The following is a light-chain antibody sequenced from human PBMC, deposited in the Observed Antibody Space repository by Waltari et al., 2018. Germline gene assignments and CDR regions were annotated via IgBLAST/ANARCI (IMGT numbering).Light chain of an antibody. CDR3: SSYTTSDVVV. V-gene: IGLV2-14*03. Sequence: QSALTQPASGSGSPGQSITISCTGSNSAVGPYNYVPCYQQYPGKAPKLVIQDVSSRPSVTSYRFSGSKSGNTASLTISGLQAEDEADYYCSSYTTSDVVVFGGGTKVTVL. CDR2: DVS. J-gene: IGLJ2*01. CDR1: NSAVGPYNY.